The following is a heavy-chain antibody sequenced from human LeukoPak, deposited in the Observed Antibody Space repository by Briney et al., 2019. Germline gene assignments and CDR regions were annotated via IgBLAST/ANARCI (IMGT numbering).Heavy chain of an antibody. Sequence: GGSLRLSCAASGFTFSNYGIHWVRQAPGKGLEGVTFIRSDGSNKYYADSVKGRFTISRDNSKNTLYLQMNSLRTEDTAVYYCAKAAGVKTFGEVIVSTHRPNIDYWGQGTLVIVSS. CDR2: IRSDGSNK. CDR3: AKAAGVKTFGEVIVSTHRPNIDY. V-gene: IGHV3-30*02. D-gene: IGHD3-16*02. CDR1: GFTFSNYG. J-gene: IGHJ4*02.